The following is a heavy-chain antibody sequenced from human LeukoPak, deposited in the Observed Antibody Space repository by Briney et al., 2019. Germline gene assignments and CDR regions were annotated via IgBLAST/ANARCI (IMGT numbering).Heavy chain of an antibody. CDR2: INHSGST. V-gene: IGHV4-39*07. J-gene: IGHJ3*02. Sequence: SQTLSLTCTVSGGSISSGSYYWSWIRQPPGKGLEWIGEINHSGSTNYNPSLKSRVTISVDTSKNQFSLKLSSVTAADTAVYYCARGNYDYVWGSYPADAFDIWGQGTMVTVSS. CDR3: ARGNYDYVWGSYPADAFDI. CDR1: GGSISSGSYY. D-gene: IGHD3-16*02.